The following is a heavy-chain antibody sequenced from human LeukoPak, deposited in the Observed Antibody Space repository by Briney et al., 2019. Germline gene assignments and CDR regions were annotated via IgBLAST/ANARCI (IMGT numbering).Heavy chain of an antibody. D-gene: IGHD6-6*01. CDR2: IYSGGST. Sequence: SGGSLRLSCAASGFTFSSYSMNWVRQAPGKGLEWVSVIYSGGSTYYADSVKGRFTISRDNSKNTLYLQMNSLRAEDTAVYYCASRYSSSANIFDYWGQGTLVTVSS. J-gene: IGHJ4*02. V-gene: IGHV3-66*01. CDR1: GFTFSSYS. CDR3: ASRYSSSANIFDY.